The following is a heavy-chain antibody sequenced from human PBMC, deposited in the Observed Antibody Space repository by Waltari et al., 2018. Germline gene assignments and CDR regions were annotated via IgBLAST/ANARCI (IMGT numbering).Heavy chain of an antibody. CDR3: ARDRGWFGEGNSYFYMDS. D-gene: IGHD3-10*01. V-gene: IGHV4-4*07. J-gene: IGHJ6*03. CDR1: GASITGYY. Sequence: QVQLQESGPGLVRPSGTLSLTCSVSGASITGYYWTWIRQSAGKGLEWVGRIYTSGTTHYNPSLKSRVIISVDTSKNQFSLNVNSVTAADTAVYYCARDRGWFGEGNSYFYMDSWGKGTTVTVSS. CDR2: IYTSGTT.